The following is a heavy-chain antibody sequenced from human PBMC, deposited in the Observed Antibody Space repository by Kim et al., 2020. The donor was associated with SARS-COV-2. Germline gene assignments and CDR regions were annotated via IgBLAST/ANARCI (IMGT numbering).Heavy chain of an antibody. CDR2: IYYSGST. V-gene: IGHV4-39*01. J-gene: IGHJ3*02. Sequence: SETLSLTCTVSGGSISSSSYYWGWIRQPPGKGLEWIGSIYYSGSTYYNPSLKSRVTISVDTSKNQFSLKLSSVTAADTAVYYCAGVVVANDAFDIWGQGTMVTVSS. CDR1: GGSISSSSYY. CDR3: AGVVVANDAFDI. D-gene: IGHD3-22*01.